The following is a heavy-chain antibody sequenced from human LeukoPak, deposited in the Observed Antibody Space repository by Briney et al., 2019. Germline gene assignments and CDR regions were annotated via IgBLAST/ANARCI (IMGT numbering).Heavy chain of an antibody. J-gene: IGHJ4*02. V-gene: IGHV3-7*01. CDR2: IKEDGSEK. CDR1: GFTFSTYW. CDR3: ARSYYDSSGYYPGSFDY. Sequence: GGSLRLSCAASGFTFSTYWMNWVRQAPGKGLEWVANIKEDGSEKYYVDSAKGRFTISRDNAKDSLYVQMNSLRAEDTAVYYCARSYYDSSGYYPGSFDYWGQGTLVTVSS. D-gene: IGHD3-22*01.